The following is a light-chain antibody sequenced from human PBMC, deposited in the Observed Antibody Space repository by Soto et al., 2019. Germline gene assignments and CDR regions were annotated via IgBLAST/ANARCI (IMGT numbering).Light chain of an antibody. CDR3: QQLNSYPHT. J-gene: IGKJ2*01. CDR2: AAS. Sequence: IQLTQSPSSLSASVVDRVTITCRASQGISSYLAWYQQKPGKAPKLLIYAASTLQSGVPSRFSGSGSGTDFTLTIRSLQPEDFATYYCQQLNSYPHTFGQGTKLEIK. CDR1: QGISSY. V-gene: IGKV1-9*01.